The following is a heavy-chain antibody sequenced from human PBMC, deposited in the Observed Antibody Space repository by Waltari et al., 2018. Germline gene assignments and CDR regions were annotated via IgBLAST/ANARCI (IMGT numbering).Heavy chain of an antibody. J-gene: IGHJ4*02. D-gene: IGHD1-1*01. CDR3: ARSTGTWPSYFDY. V-gene: IGHV3-66*02. CDR2: IYSVGSS. Sequence: EVQLVESGGGLVQPGGSLRLSCAASGFPVTTDYLTWCPQAPGKGLEWVSVIYSVGSSYYADSVKGRFTISRDNSKNTVYLQMNSLRDEDTAVYYCARSTGTWPSYFDYWGQGTLVTVSS. CDR1: GFPVTTDY.